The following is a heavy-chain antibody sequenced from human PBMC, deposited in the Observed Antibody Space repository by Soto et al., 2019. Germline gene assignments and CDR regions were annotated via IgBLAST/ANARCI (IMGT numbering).Heavy chain of an antibody. D-gene: IGHD6-13*01. CDR2: IYYSGSA. CDR1: GGSISSIPYY. V-gene: IGHV4-39*01. CDR3: ARPGGYSSSWYWFDP. J-gene: IGHJ5*02. Sequence: QLQLQESGPGLVKPSETLSLTCTVSGGSISSIPYYWGWIRQPLGKGLEWIGSIYYSGSAYYNPSLQSRITMSVDTSKNQFSLKLSSVTAADTAVYYCARPGGYSSSWYWFDPWGQGTLVTVSS.